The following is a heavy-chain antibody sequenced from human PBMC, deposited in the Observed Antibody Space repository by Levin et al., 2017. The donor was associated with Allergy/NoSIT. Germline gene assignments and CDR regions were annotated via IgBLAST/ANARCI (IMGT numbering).Heavy chain of an antibody. CDR1: GFTSDDYG. CDR3: VKDTSPGGADY. CDR2: IIWKSGLS. D-gene: IGHD3-10*01. Sequence: SCVVSGFTSDDYGMHWVRQPPGKGLEWVSGIIWKSGLSGYADSVKGRFSISRDNAEKSLYLQMNSLRPEDTALYFCVKDTSPGGADYWGQGTLVTVSS. V-gene: IGHV3-9*02. J-gene: IGHJ4*02.